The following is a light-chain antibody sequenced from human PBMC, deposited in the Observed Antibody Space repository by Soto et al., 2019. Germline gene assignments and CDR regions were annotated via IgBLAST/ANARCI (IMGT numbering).Light chain of an antibody. Sequence: QSALTQPASVSGSPGQSITISCAGTTIDVGSTNYVSWYQQHPGEATKLILSDVSNRPSGISHRFSGSKSGNTASLTISALQDEDEADYYCASHTTTYTYVFGTGTKVTVL. V-gene: IGLV2-14*03. CDR2: DVS. CDR3: ASHTTTYTYV. CDR1: TIDVGSTNY. J-gene: IGLJ1*01.